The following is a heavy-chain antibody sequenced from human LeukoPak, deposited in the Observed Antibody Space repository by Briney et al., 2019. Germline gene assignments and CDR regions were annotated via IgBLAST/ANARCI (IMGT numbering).Heavy chain of an antibody. Sequence: SETLSLTCTVSGGSISSSTYYWGWIRQPPGKGLEWIGSIYYSGSFYYNPSLKSRVTMSVDTSKNQFSLKLSSVTAADTAVYYCAVSRSSSWGYYYYGMDVWGQGTTVTVSS. D-gene: IGHD6-13*01. CDR3: AVSRSSSWGYYYYGMDV. CDR2: IYYSGSF. V-gene: IGHV4-39*01. CDR1: GGSISSSTYY. J-gene: IGHJ6*02.